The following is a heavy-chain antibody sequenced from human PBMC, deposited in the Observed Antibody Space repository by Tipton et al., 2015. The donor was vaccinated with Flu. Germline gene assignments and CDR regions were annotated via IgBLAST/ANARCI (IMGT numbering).Heavy chain of an antibody. CDR2: IYHSGTT. D-gene: IGHD3-10*02. Sequence: LRLSCPVSGYSIRGAYYWGWVRRPPGKGLEWIGTIYHSGTTYYNPSLKSRLTISVDTSKNQFSLRLSSVTAADTAVYYCARHTGDSVRGVIDYWGQGTLVTVSS. CDR3: ARHTGDSVRGVIDY. CDR1: GYSIRGAYY. V-gene: IGHV4-38-2*01. J-gene: IGHJ4*02.